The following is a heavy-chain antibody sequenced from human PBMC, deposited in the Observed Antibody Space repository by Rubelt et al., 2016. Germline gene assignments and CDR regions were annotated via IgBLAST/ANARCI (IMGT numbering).Heavy chain of an antibody. CDR2: INHSGST. Sequence: QVQLQQWGAGLLKPSETQSLTCAVYGGSFSGYYWSWIRQPPGTGLEWIGEINHSGSTNYNPSLKSRVTISVDTSTNQLSLKLGVVAAADTAVYDCARGNYDYGMDGWGQGTTVTVS. CDR1: GGSFSGYY. CDR3: ARGNYDYGMDG. J-gene: IGHJ6*02. V-gene: IGHV4-34*01.